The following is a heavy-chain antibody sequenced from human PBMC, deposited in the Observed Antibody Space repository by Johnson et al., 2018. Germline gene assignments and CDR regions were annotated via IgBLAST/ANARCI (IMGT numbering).Heavy chain of an antibody. V-gene: IGHV1-46*01. CDR1: GYTFTDYY. Sequence: QVQLVESGAEVKKXGASVTVSCKASGYTFTDYYIHWVRQAPGQGLEWMGVINPSGGSTSYAQRFLGRGTLTRDTSTSTVYMELSSLRSEDTAVYFCARDPSSSALVRFDLWGRGTLVTVSS. J-gene: IGHJ2*01. CDR3: ARDPSSSALVRFDL. D-gene: IGHD6-6*01. CDR2: INPSGGST.